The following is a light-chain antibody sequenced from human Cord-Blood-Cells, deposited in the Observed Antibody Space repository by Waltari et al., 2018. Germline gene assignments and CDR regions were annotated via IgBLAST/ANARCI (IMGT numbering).Light chain of an antibody. CDR2: WAS. V-gene: IGKV4-1*01. Sequence: IVMTQSQYSLAVSVAVRASITSTSSQSVLYSCNNNNYLPWYQQKPRQPPKLLIYWASTRESGVPDRFSSSGSGTDFTPTISSLQAEDEAVYYCQQYYNTPPWTFGQGTKVEIK. J-gene: IGKJ1*01. CDR1: QSVLYSCNNNNY. CDR3: QQYYNTPPWT.